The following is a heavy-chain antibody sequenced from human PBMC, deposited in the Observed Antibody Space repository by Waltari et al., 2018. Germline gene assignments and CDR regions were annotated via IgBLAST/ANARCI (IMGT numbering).Heavy chain of an antibody. J-gene: IGHJ4*02. CDR2: INTNNGNP. CDR1: GYSFTDYA. Sequence: QVQLVQSGSELKKPGASVKVSCKASGYSFTDYAMNWVRQAPGQGLEWMGWINTNNGNPTYAQGFAGRFVFSLDTSVSTAYLQISSLKAEDTALYYCARGGYNYDFWSGHKVGDYWGLGTLVTVSS. CDR3: ARGGYNYDFWSGHKVGDY. V-gene: IGHV7-4-1*02. D-gene: IGHD3-3*01.